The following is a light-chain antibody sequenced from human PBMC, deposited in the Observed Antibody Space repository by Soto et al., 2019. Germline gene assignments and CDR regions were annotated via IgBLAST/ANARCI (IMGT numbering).Light chain of an antibody. CDR1: QNIGNY. Sequence: DIQMTQSPSSLSASVGDRVTITCRASQNIGNYLNWYQHRPGEAPKLLIYAASSLQSGVPSKFTGSGSGTDLTLTINFVQAEDFATYYCQQSYSSAMFTFGPGTKVDLK. CDR2: AAS. V-gene: IGKV1-39*01. J-gene: IGKJ3*01. CDR3: QQSYSSAMFT.